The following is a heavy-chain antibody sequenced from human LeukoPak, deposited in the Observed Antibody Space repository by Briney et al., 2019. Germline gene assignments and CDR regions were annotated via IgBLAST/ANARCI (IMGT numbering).Heavy chain of an antibody. J-gene: IGHJ3*02. CDR1: GYTFTSYG. Sequence: ASVTVSCKASGYTFTSYGISWVRQAPGQGLEWMGWISAYNGNTNYAQKLQGRVTMTTDTSTSTAYMELRSLRSDDTAVYYCARDGELRYFDWLLKGEAFDIWGQGTMVTVSS. V-gene: IGHV1-18*01. CDR2: ISAYNGNT. D-gene: IGHD3-9*01. CDR3: ARDGELRYFDWLLKGEAFDI.